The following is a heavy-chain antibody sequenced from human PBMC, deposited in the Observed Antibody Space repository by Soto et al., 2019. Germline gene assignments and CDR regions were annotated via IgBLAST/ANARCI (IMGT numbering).Heavy chain of an antibody. D-gene: IGHD5-12*01. J-gene: IGHJ5*02. Sequence: QVQLVQSGPEVKKPGSSVKVSCKASGGTFRNHAINWLRQAPGQGLEWMGGMLPFFGTTTYAQKFRDKVTITADESTTTAYMELRSLRLEDTAVYYCARPLRDGSKWHYWFDPWGQGTLVTVSS. CDR3: ARPLRDGSKWHYWFDP. V-gene: IGHV1-69*01. CDR2: MLPFFGTT. CDR1: GGTFRNHA.